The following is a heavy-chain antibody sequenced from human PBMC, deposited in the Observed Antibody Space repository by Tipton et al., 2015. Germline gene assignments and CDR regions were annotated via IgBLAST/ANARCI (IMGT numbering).Heavy chain of an antibody. V-gene: IGHV4-34*01. CDR1: GGSFSGYF. J-gene: IGHJ4*02. CDR3: ACQDYDSLTRDYQTVDY. Sequence: TLSLTCAVYGGSFSGYFWTWIRQPPGKGLEWIGKINHSGYTNYNPSLKSRVTISVDTSRNQFSLKLTSVTAADTAVYYCACQDYDSLTRDYQTVDYWGQGTLVTVSS. CDR2: INHSGYT. D-gene: IGHD3-9*01.